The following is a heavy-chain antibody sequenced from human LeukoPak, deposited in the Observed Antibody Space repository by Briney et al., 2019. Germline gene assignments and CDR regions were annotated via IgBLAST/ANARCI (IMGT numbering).Heavy chain of an antibody. Sequence: NPSETLSLTCTVSGGSISSYYWRWIRQPPGKGLEWIGYIYYSGSTNYNPSLKSRVTISVDTSKNQFSLKLSSVTAADTAVYYCARHLSADFWSGYTNWFDPWGQGTLVTVSS. V-gene: IGHV4-59*08. CDR1: GGSISSYY. D-gene: IGHD3-3*01. CDR3: ARHLSADFWSGYTNWFDP. CDR2: IYYSGST. J-gene: IGHJ5*02.